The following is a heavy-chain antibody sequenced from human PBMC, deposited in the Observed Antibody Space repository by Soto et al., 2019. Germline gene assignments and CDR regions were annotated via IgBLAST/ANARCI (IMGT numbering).Heavy chain of an antibody. V-gene: IGHV1-8*01. CDR1: GDSFTRYD. CDR2: MNSNSGNT. Sequence: QVPLVQSGAEVKKPGASVRVSCRDPGDSFTRYDINWVRQAAGQGFEWLGRMNSNSGNTGYAQTFQGRFSMTRDTPISTAYLEPRSLTSDDTAVYYCARGRIGRGLVATPWGQGTAVTVSS. D-gene: IGHD3-9*01. CDR3: ARGRIGRGLVATP. J-gene: IGHJ4*02.